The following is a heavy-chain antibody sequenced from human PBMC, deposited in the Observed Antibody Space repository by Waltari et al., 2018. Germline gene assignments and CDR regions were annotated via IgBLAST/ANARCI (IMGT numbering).Heavy chain of an antibody. D-gene: IGHD1-26*01. V-gene: IGHV1-2*06. J-gene: IGHJ4*02. CDR2: LNPKSGGT. CDR3: ARVGATKTDY. CDR1: GYIFTDNY. Sequence: QAQMVQSGAAWKKPGASVKVSCKALGYIFTDNYMHWVRQVPGQGLEWMGRLNPKSGGTNYAQKFQGRVTMTRDTSISTAYMELSRLRSDDTAVYYCARVGATKTDYWGQGTLVTVSS.